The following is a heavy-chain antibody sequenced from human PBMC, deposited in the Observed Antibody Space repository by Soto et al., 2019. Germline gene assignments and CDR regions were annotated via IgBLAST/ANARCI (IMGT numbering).Heavy chain of an antibody. Sequence: ASVKVSFKASGGTFSSYAISWVRQAPGQGLEWMGGIIPIFGTANYAQEFQGRVTITADKSTSTAYMELSSLRSEGTAVYYCAREYYYYGMDVWGQGTTVTVSS. CDR1: GGTFSSYA. J-gene: IGHJ6*02. CDR2: IIPIFGTA. V-gene: IGHV1-69*06. CDR3: AREYYYYGMDV.